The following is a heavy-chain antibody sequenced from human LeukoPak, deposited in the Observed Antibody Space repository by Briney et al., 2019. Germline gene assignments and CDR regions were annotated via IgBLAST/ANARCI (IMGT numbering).Heavy chain of an antibody. CDR1: GFTFSSYW. J-gene: IGHJ2*01. Sequence: GGSLRLSCAASGFTFSSYWMHWVRQAPGKGLVWVSRINSDGSSTSYADSVKGRFTISRDNAKNTLYLQMNSLRAEDTAVYYCARGRVRATNGLDFDLWGRGTLATVSS. CDR3: ARGRVRATNGLDFDL. D-gene: IGHD1-26*01. CDR2: INSDGSST. V-gene: IGHV3-74*01.